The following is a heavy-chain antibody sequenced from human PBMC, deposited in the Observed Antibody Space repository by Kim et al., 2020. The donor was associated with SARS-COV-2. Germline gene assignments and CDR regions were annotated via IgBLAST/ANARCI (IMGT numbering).Heavy chain of an antibody. Sequence: GWSLRLSCAASGFTFSSYEMNWVRQAPGKGLEWVSYISTSGNTIYYADSVQGRFTISRDNGKNSLYLQMNGLRAEDTALYYCARYCSSTSCYIGGR. V-gene: IGHV3-48*03. CDR2: ISTSGNTI. D-gene: IGHD2-2*02. CDR1: GFTFSSYE. CDR3: ARYCSSTSCYI. J-gene: IGHJ2*01.